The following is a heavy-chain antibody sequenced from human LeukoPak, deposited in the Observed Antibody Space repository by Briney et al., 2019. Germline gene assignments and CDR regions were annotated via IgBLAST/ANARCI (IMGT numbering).Heavy chain of an antibody. CDR3: VRDRGISFYFDY. V-gene: IGHV3-11*04. D-gene: IGHD3-16*02. CDR1: GFTFSDYY. J-gene: IGHJ4*02. Sequence: GGSLRLSCAASGFTFSDYYMSWIRQAPGKGLEWVSYISSSGSTIYYADSVKGRFTISRDNAKNSLYLQMNSLRSEDTAVYYCVRDRGISFYFDYWGQGTLVTVSS. CDR2: ISSSGSTI.